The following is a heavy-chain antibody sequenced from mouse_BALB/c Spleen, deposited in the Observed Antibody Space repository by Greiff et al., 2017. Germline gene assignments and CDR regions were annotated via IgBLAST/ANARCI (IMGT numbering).Heavy chain of an antibody. CDR1: GFTFSDYY. CDR3: AREGGYDGDWYFDV. J-gene: IGHJ1*01. CDR2: ISDGGSYT. V-gene: IGHV5-4*02. Sequence: EVKLVESGGGLVKPGGSLKLSCAASGFTFSDYYMYWVRQTPEKRLEWVATISDGGSYTYYPDSVKGRFTISRDNAKNNLYLQMSSLKSEDTAMYYCAREGGYDGDWYFDVWGAGTTVTVSS. D-gene: IGHD2-14*01.